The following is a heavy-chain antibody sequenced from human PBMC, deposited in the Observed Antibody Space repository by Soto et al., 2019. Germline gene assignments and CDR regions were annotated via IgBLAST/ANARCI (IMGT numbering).Heavy chain of an antibody. J-gene: IGHJ6*02. V-gene: IGHV4-31*03. D-gene: IGHD6-6*01. CDR3: ARVARPYYYYYGMDV. CDR2: IYYSGST. Sequence: SETLSLTCTVSGCSISSGGYYWSWIRQHPGKGLEWIGYIYYSGSTYYNPSLKSRVTISVDTSKNQFSLKLSSVTAADTAVYYYARVARPYYYYYGMDVWGQGTTVTVSS. CDR1: GCSISSGGYY.